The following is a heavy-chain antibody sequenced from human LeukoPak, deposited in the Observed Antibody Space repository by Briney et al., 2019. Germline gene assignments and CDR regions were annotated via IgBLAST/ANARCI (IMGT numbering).Heavy chain of an antibody. J-gene: IGHJ4*02. CDR1: GGSISSYY. CDR2: IYYSGST. Sequence: PSETLSLTCTVSGGSISSYYWSWIRQPPGKGLEWIGYIYYSGSTNYNPSLKSRVTMSVDTSKNQFSLKLSSVTAADTAVYYCARDYYGSGSYFDWGQGTLVTVSS. CDR3: ARDYYGSGSYFD. V-gene: IGHV4-59*12. D-gene: IGHD3-10*01.